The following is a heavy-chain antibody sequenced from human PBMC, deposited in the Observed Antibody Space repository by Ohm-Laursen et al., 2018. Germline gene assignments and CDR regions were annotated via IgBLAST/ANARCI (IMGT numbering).Heavy chain of an antibody. D-gene: IGHD6-6*01. CDR3: ARGGHSSSPVGDY. CDR1: GYTFTSYD. J-gene: IGHJ4*02. V-gene: IGHV1-8*01. Sequence: SVKVSCKASGYTFTSYDLNWVRQATGQGLEWMGWMNPNSGDTGFAQKFQGRVTMTRNTSISTAYMELSSLRSEDTAVYYCARGGHSSSPVGDYWGQGTLVTVSS. CDR2: MNPNSGDT.